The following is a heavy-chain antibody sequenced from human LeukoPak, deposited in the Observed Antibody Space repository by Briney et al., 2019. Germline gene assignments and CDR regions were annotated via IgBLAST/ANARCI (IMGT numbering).Heavy chain of an antibody. Sequence: PSQTLSLTCTVSGGSISSGSYYWSWIRQPAGKGLEWIGRIYTSGSTNYNPSLKSRVTISVDTSKNQFSLKLSSVTAADTAVYYCARDDFWSGYSLDYWGQGTLVTVSS. V-gene: IGHV4-61*02. CDR3: ARDDFWSGYSLDY. CDR1: GGSISSGSYY. J-gene: IGHJ4*02. D-gene: IGHD3-3*01. CDR2: IYTSGST.